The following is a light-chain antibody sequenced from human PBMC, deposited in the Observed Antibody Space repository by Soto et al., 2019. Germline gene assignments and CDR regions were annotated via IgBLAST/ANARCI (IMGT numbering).Light chain of an antibody. CDR3: QQTYTTPRT. Sequence: DIQMTQSPSSLSASVGDRVTITCRASQSISNYLNWYQQKLGEAPKLLIYAASSLQSGVPSRFSGGASGTDFILTISSLQPEDFGTYYCQQTYTTPRTFGHGTKVDI. J-gene: IGKJ1*01. CDR2: AAS. V-gene: IGKV1-39*01. CDR1: QSISNY.